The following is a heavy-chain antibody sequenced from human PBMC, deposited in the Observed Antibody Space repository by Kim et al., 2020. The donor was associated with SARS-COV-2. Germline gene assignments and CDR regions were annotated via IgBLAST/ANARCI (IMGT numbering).Heavy chain of an antibody. CDR2: INTGGGSI. CDR1: GYTFTTNY. D-gene: IGHD2-2*01. V-gene: IGHV1-46*01. Sequence: ASVKVSCKASGYTFTTNYMHWVRQAPGQGLEWMGIINTGGGSISYAQKFQDRVTMTRDTSTTTVYMELSSLRSEDTAVYYCARGAERDASFDYWGQGTLVTVSS. CDR3: ARGAERDASFDY. J-gene: IGHJ4*02.